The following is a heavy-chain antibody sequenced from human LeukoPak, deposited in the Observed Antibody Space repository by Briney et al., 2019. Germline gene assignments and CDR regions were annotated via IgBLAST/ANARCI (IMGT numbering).Heavy chain of an antibody. J-gene: IGHJ3*02. CDR1: GGSISSYY. CDR3: ARHIHSSGHVSFDI. D-gene: IGHD6-19*01. CDR2: IYYSGST. V-gene: IGHV4-59*08. Sequence: KPSETLSLTCTVSGGSISSYYWSWIRQPPGKGLEWIGYIYYSGSTYYNPSLKSRVTISVDTSKNQFSLKLSSVTAADTAVYYCARHIHSSGHVSFDIWGQGTMVTVSS.